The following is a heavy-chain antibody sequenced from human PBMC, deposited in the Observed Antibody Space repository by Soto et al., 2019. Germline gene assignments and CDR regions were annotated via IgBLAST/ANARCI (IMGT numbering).Heavy chain of an antibody. CDR3: ARGPYYYDSSGYYRSDYYYGMDV. J-gene: IGHJ6*02. V-gene: IGHV4-31*03. Sequence: SETLSLTCTVSGGSISSGGYYWSWIRQRPGRGLEWIGYIYYSGSTYYNPSLKSRVTISVDTSKNQFSLKLSSVTAADTAVYYCARGPYYYDSSGYYRSDYYYGMDVWGQGTTVTVSS. CDR2: IYYSGST. CDR1: GGSISSGGYY. D-gene: IGHD3-22*01.